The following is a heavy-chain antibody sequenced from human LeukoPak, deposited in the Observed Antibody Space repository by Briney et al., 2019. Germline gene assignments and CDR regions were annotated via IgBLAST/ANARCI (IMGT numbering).Heavy chain of an antibody. J-gene: IGHJ6*02. V-gene: IGHV1-24*01. Sequence: GASVKVSCKVSGYTLTELSMHWVRQAPGKGLEWMGGFDPEDGETIYAQKFQGRVTMTEDTSTDTAYMELSSLRSEDTAVYYCATRIAAAELYGMDVWGQGTTVTVSS. CDR2: FDPEDGET. CDR1: GYTLTELS. D-gene: IGHD6-13*01. CDR3: ATRIAAAELYGMDV.